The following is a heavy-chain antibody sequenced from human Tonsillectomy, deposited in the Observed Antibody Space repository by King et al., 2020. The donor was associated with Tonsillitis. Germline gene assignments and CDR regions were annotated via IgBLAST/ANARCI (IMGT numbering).Heavy chain of an antibody. Sequence: QLVQSGAEVKKPGASVKVSCKASGYTFTGYYMHWVRQAPGQGLEWMGWIKPNRGDTKYAQKFQGRVTMTRDTSITTAYMELSRLRSDDTAVYYCARGIVATILDYWGQGTLVTVSS. V-gene: IGHV1-2*02. CDR2: IKPNRGDT. CDR1: GYTFTGYY. CDR3: ARGIVATILDY. D-gene: IGHD5-12*01. J-gene: IGHJ4*02.